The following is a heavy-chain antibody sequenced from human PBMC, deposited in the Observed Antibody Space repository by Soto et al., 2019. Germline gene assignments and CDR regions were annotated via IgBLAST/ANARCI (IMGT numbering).Heavy chain of an antibody. CDR2: IKSKTDGGTT. J-gene: IGHJ4*02. CDR1: GFTFSNAW. Sequence: GGSLRLSCAASGFTFSNAWMSWVRQAPGKGLEWVGRIKSKTDGGTTDYAAPVKGRFTISRDDSKNTLYLQMNSLKTEDTAAYYCPSSFYDSSGCVYWGQGTLVTVSP. D-gene: IGHD6-19*01. V-gene: IGHV3-15*01. CDR3: PSSFYDSSGCVY.